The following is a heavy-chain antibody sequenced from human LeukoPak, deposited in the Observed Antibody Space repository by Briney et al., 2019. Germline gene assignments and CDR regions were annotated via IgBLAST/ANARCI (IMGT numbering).Heavy chain of an antibody. CDR2: TYYSGST. V-gene: IGHV4-59*12. Sequence: SETLSLTCTVSGGSIGSYYWSWIRQPPGKGLEWIGYTYYSGSTNYNPSLKSRVTISVDTSKNQFSLKLSSVTAADTAVYYCARGDCSSTSCYVHWFDPWGQGTLVTVSS. D-gene: IGHD2-2*01. CDR3: ARGDCSSTSCYVHWFDP. CDR1: GGSIGSYY. J-gene: IGHJ5*02.